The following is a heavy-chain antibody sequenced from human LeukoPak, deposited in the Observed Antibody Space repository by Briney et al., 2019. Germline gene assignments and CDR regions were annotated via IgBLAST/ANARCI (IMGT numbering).Heavy chain of an antibody. CDR2: INHSEAT. CDR1: GGSFSGYY. Sequence: SSETLSLTCAVYGGSFSGYYWSWLRQSPGKGLDWIGEINHSEATDYNPSFKSRVTISVDTSKNQFSLKLSSVTAADTAVYYCAREAQYCSGGSCYGGYFQHWGQGTLVTVSS. V-gene: IGHV4-34*01. J-gene: IGHJ1*01. CDR3: AREAQYCSGGSCYGGYFQH. D-gene: IGHD2-15*01.